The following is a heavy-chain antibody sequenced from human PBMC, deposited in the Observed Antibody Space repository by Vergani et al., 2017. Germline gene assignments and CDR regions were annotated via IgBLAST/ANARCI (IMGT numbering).Heavy chain of an antibody. CDR3: ARSGSAPLWVGELLYLVYYGMDV. CDR2: IYHSGST. D-gene: IGHD3-10*01. Sequence: QVQLQESGPGLVKPSGTLSLTCAVSGGSISSSNWWSWVRQPPGKGLEWIGEIYHSGSTNYNPSLKSRVTISVDKSKNQFSLKLSSVTAADTAVYYCARSGSAPLWVGELLYLVYYGMDVWGQGTTVTVSS. V-gene: IGHV4-4*02. J-gene: IGHJ6*02. CDR1: GGSISSSNW.